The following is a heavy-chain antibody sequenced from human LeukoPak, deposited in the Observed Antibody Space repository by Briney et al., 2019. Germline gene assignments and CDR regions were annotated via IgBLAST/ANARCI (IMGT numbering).Heavy chain of an antibody. CDR1: GFTFSSYA. J-gene: IGHJ4*02. V-gene: IGHV3-23*01. CDR3: AKVANGYCSGGSCYSSFDY. Sequence: GGSLRLSCAASGFTFSSYAMSWVRQAPGKGLEWVSAISGSGGSTYYADSVKGRFTISRDNSKNTLYLQMNSLRAEDTAVYYCAKVANGYCSGGSCYSSFDYWGQGTLVTVSS. CDR2: ISGSGGST. D-gene: IGHD2-15*01.